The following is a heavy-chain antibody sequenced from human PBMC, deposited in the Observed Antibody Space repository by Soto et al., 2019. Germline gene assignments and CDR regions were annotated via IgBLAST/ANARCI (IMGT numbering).Heavy chain of an antibody. CDR3: AHRGPDWSDYPYARPYYGWDV. V-gene: IGHV2-5*02. D-gene: IGHD3-3*01. Sequence: QITLKESGPTLVKPTQTLTLTCTFSGFSLSTTGVGVGWFRQPPGKALEWLAVIYWDDDKRYRSSLKSRLTITKDTSKNQVVLTMTNMDPVDTATYYCAHRGPDWSDYPYARPYYGWDVWGQGTTVTVSS. J-gene: IGHJ6*02. CDR1: GFSLSTTGVG. CDR2: IYWDDDK.